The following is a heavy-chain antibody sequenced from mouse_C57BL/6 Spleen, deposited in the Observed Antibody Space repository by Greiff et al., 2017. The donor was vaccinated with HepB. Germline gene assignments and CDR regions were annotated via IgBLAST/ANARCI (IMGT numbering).Heavy chain of an antibody. D-gene: IGHD2-4*01. V-gene: IGHV1-69*01. J-gene: IGHJ4*01. CDR2: IDPSDSYT. CDR3: ARGRLRRQYYYAMDY. Sequence: VQLQQPGAELVMPGASVKLSCKASGYTFTSYWMHWVKQRPGQGLEWIGEIDPSDSYTNYNQKFKGKSTLTVDKSSSTAYMQLSSLTSEDSAVYYCARGRLRRQYYYAMDYWGQGTSVTVSS. CDR1: GYTFTSYW.